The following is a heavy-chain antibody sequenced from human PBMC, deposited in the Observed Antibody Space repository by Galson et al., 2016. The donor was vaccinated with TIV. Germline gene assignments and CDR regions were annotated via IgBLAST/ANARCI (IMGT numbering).Heavy chain of an antibody. V-gene: IGHV3-48*03. CDR3: ARPSRADYDFWTKDHYGLDV. D-gene: IGHD3-3*01. J-gene: IGHJ6*02. CDR1: GFTFSSYE. CDR2: ISSSGTTI. Sequence: SLRLSCAASGFTFSSYEMNWVRQAPKKGLEWVSYISSSGTTIYYADSVKGRFTISRDNAKNSLYLQMNSLRAEDTAVYYCARPSRADYDFWTKDHYGLDVWGQGTTVTVS.